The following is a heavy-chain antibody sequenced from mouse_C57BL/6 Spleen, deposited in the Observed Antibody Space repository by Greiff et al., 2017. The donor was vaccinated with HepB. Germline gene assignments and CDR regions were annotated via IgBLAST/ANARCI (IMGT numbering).Heavy chain of an antibody. CDR3: ARGDGSTYFDV. D-gene: IGHD1-1*01. J-gene: IGHJ1*03. Sequence: VKLQESGAELVKPGASVKISCKASGYAFSSYWMNWVKQRPGKGLEWIGQIYPGDGDTNYNGTFKGKATLTADKSSSTAYMQLSSLTSEDSAVYFCARGDGSTYFDVWGTGTTVTVSS. CDR1: GYAFSSYW. CDR2: IYPGDGDT. V-gene: IGHV1-80*01.